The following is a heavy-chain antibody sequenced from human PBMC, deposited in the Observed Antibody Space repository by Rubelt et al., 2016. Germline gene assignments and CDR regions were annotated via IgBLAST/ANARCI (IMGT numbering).Heavy chain of an antibody. J-gene: IGHJ3*02. D-gene: IGHD1-1*01. CDR2: INHSGGT. Sequence: QVQLQQWGAGLLKPSETLSLTCAVYGGSFSGYYWSWIRQPPGKGLEWIGEINHSGGTNYNPSLKGRGPISVGTSKNQFARELESGTAADTAWDYWARLRTGRGSGHDGFDIWGQGTMVTVSS. V-gene: IGHV4-34*01. CDR3: ARLRTGRGSGHDGFDI. CDR1: GGSFSGYY.